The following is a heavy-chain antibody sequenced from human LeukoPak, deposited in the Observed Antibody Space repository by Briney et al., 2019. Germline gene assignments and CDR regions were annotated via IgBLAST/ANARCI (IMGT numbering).Heavy chain of an antibody. V-gene: IGHV4-39*02. CDR1: GGSISSRSHY. J-gene: IGHJ4*02. Sequence: PSETLSLTCTVSGGSISSRSHYWGWFRPPPGKGLEWIGSIPYSASPSDNPSLKSRVTISVDTSKNHFSLKLSSVTAADTAVYYCAKSIGGRPYDSWGQGTLVTVSA. CDR2: IPYSASP. D-gene: IGHD3-16*01. CDR3: AKSIGGRPYDS.